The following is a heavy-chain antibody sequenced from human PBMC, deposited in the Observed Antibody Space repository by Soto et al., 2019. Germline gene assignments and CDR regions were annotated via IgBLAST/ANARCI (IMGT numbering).Heavy chain of an antibody. CDR3: ARTGYCSGGSCYSNRNYFDY. V-gene: IGHV1-18*01. CDR1: GYTFTSYG. Sequence: GASVKVSCKASGYTFTSYGISWVRQAPGQGLEWMGWISAYNGNTNYAQKLQGRVTMTTDTSTSTAYMELRSLRSDDTAVYYCARTGYCSGGSCYSNRNYFDYWGQGTLVTVSS. CDR2: ISAYNGNT. D-gene: IGHD2-15*01. J-gene: IGHJ4*02.